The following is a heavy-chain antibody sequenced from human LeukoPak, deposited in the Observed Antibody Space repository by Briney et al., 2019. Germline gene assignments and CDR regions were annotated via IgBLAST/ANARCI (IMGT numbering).Heavy chain of an antibody. CDR3: ARLVYDSSGYADY. D-gene: IGHD3-22*01. V-gene: IGHV4-31*03. J-gene: IGHJ4*02. CDR1: GVSISSGGYY. CDR2: IYYSGST. Sequence: SETLSLTCTVSGVSISSGGYYWRWLRQHPGKGLEWIGYIYYSGSTYYNPSLKSRVTISVDTSKNQFSLKLSSVTAADTAVYYCARLVYDSSGYADYWGQGTLVTVSS.